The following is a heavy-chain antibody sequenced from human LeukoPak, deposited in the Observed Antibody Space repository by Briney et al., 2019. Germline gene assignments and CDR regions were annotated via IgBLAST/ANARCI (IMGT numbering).Heavy chain of an antibody. V-gene: IGHV3-53*01. J-gene: IGHJ6*03. Sequence: GGSLRLSCTVSGFTVSSNSMSWVRQAPGKGLEWVSFIFSSTHYSDSVKGRFTISRDNSKNTLYLQMNSLRAEDTAVYYCAKVNTAMVRYYYYYYMDVWGKGTTVTVSS. CDR2: IFSST. D-gene: IGHD5-18*01. CDR3: AKVNTAMVRYYYYYYMDV. CDR1: GFTVSSNS.